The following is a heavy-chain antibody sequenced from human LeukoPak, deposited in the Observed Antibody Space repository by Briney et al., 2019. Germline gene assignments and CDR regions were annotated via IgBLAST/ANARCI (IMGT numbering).Heavy chain of an antibody. CDR3: AGGGGAGEDHGFDY. D-gene: IGHD1-1*01. CDR2: INPNSGGT. V-gene: IGHV1-2*02. J-gene: IGHJ4*02. CDR1: GYTFTAYY. Sequence: ASVKVSCKASGYTFTAYYMHWVRQAPGQGLEWMGWINPNSGGTNYAQKFQGRVTMTRDTSISAAYMELSRLRSDDTAVYYCAGGGGAGEDHGFDYWGQGTLVTVSS.